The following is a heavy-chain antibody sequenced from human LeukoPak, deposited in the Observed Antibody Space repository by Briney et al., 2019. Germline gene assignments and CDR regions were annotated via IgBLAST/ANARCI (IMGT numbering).Heavy chain of an antibody. Sequence: QTGRSLRLSCAASGFTFSSYGMHWVRQAPGKGLEWVAVISYDGSNKYYADSVKGRFTISRDNSKNTLYLQMNSLRAEDTAVYYCARDLNTPRWFDSWGQGTLVTVSS. CDR2: ISYDGSNK. V-gene: IGHV3-30*03. CDR1: GFTFSSYG. J-gene: IGHJ5*01. CDR3: ARDLNTPRWFDS.